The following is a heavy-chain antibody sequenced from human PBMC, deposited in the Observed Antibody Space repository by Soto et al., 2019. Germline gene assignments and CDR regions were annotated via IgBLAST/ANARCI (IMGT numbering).Heavy chain of an antibody. D-gene: IGHD1-7*01. V-gene: IGHV3-33*01. CDR2: VWFDRSIQ. J-gene: IGHJ4*02. CDR1: GFTFSDYG. Sequence: GGSLRLSCVASGFTFSDYGIHWVRQAPDKGLEWVAVVWFDRSIQYYGDSVKGRFTISRDNSNNTVDLKMNNLRAEDTAVYYCARVDFGGNSYYFDYWGQGTPVTVS. CDR3: ARVDFGGNSYYFDY.